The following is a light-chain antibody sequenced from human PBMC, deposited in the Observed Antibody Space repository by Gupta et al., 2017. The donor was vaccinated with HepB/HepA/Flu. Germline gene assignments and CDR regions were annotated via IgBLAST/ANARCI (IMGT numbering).Light chain of an antibody. CDR2: QVS. CDR1: QSLVYSDGNTY. V-gene: IGKV2-30*01. Sequence: DVVLTQSPLSLPVTLGQPASISCRSSQSLVYSDGNTYLNWFHQRPGQSPRRLIYQVSNRDSGVPDRFSGSGSGTDFALRISRVEAEDVGIYYCRQGTSWPGTFGQGTKLEIK. J-gene: IGKJ2*01. CDR3: RQGTSWPGT.